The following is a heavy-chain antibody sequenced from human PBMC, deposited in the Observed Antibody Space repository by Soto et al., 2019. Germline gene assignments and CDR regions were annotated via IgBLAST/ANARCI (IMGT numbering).Heavy chain of an antibody. Sequence: EVQLVESGGGLVQPGGSLRLSCAASGFTFSSYSMNWVRQAPGKGLEWVSYISSSSSTIYYADSVKGRFTISRDNAKNSLYLQMNSLRDEDTAVYYCARGRPFGVVISNYFDYWGHGTLVTVSS. J-gene: IGHJ4*01. V-gene: IGHV3-48*02. D-gene: IGHD3-3*01. CDR2: ISSSSSTI. CDR1: GFTFSSYS. CDR3: ARGRPFGVVISNYFDY.